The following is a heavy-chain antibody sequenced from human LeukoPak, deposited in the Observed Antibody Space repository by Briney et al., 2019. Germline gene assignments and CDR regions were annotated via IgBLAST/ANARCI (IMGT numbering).Heavy chain of an antibody. D-gene: IGHD4-23*01. CDR1: GYTFTGYY. CDR2: INPNSGGT. CDR3: ARAPTVVTPYYFDY. Sequence: ASVKVSCKASGYTFTGYYMHWVRQAPGQGLEWMGWINPNSGGTNYAQKFQGRVTMTRDTSISTAYMELSRLRSDGTAVYYCARAPTVVTPYYFDYWGQGTLVTVSS. J-gene: IGHJ4*02. V-gene: IGHV1-2*02.